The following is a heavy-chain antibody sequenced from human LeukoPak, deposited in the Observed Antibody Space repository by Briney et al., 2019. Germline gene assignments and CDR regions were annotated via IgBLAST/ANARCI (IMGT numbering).Heavy chain of an antibody. D-gene: IGHD2/OR15-2a*01. CDR1: GFPFSSYS. CDR3: VRVKSTYFDF. J-gene: IGHJ4*02. V-gene: IGHV3-48*01. CDR2: ISASGSNI. Sequence: GGSLRLPCAASGFPFSSYSMNWLRQAPEKGLEWVSYISASGSNIYYLDSVKGRFTVSRNNAMNSLFLQMDRPRAEDTAVYYCVRVKSTYFDFWGQGTLVTVSS.